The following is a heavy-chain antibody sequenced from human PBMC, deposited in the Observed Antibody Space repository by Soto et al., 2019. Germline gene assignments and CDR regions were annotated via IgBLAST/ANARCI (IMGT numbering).Heavy chain of an antibody. CDR2: ISSSSSYI. V-gene: IGHV3-21*01. D-gene: IGHD4-17*01. Sequence: SLRLSCAASGFTFSSYSMNWVRQAPGKGLEWVSSISSSSSYIYYADSVKGRFTIPRDNAKNSLYLQMNSLRAEDTAVYYCARDRIVGDYDPALYYYGMDVWGQGTTVTVSS. CDR3: ARDRIVGDYDPALYYYGMDV. J-gene: IGHJ6*02. CDR1: GFTFSSYS.